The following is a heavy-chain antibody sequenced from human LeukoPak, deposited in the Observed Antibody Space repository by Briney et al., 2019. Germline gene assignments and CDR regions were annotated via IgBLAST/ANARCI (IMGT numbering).Heavy chain of an antibody. J-gene: IGHJ3*02. V-gene: IGHV3-48*01. CDR2: ISSSSSTI. Sequence: GGSLRLSCAASGFTFSSYSMNWVRQAPGKGLEWVSYISSSSSTIYYADSVKGRFTISRDNAKNSLYLQMNSLRAEDTAVYYCARDPGYCSGGGCYWTNDAFDIWGQGTMVTVSS. D-gene: IGHD2-15*01. CDR1: GFTFSSYS. CDR3: ARDPGYCSGGGCYWTNDAFDI.